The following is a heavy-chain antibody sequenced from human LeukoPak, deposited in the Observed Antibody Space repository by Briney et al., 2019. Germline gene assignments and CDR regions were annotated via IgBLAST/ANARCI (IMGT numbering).Heavy chain of an antibody. CDR1: GFTFGDYA. Sequence: PGGSLRLSCTASGFTFGDYAMSWVRQAPGKGLEWVSYISSSSSYTNYADSVKGRFTISRDNAKNSLYLQMNSLRAEDTAVYYCARVVCSGGSCFADYWGQGTLVTVSS. CDR3: ARVVCSGGSCFADY. CDR2: ISSSSSYT. J-gene: IGHJ4*02. V-gene: IGHV3-11*06. D-gene: IGHD2-15*01.